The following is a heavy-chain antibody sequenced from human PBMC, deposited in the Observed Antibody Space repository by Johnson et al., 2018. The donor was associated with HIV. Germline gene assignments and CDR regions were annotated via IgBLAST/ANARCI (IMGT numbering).Heavy chain of an antibody. Sequence: VQLVESGGGLVQPGGSLRLSCAASGFTFSNYWMTWVRQAPGKGLEWVANIKEDGSEKYYVGSVKGRFTISRDNAKNSLYLQMNSLRAEDTAVYYVARDRYYNFWSGYYPDAFDIWGQGTVVTVSS. V-gene: IGHV3-7*01. D-gene: IGHD3-3*01. CDR1: GFTFSNYW. CDR2: IKEDGSEK. CDR3: ARDRYYNFWSGYYPDAFDI. J-gene: IGHJ3*02.